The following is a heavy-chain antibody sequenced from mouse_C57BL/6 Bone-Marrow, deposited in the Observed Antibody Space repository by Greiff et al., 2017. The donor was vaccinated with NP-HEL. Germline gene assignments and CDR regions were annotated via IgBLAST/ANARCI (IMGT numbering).Heavy chain of an antibody. D-gene: IGHD1-1*01. V-gene: IGHV15-2*01. Sequence: QVQLQQSGSELRSPGSSVKLSCKDFDSEVFPIAYMSWVRQKPGHGFEWIGGILPSIGRTIYGEKFEDKATLDADTLSNTAYLELNSLTSEDSAIYYCARGGYGSSYAMDYWGQGTSVTVSP. J-gene: IGHJ4*01. CDR2: ILPSIGRT. CDR1: DSEVFPIAY. CDR3: ARGGYGSSYAMDY.